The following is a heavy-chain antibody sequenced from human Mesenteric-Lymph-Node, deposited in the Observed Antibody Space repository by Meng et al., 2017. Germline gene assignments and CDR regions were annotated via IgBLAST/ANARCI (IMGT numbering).Heavy chain of an antibody. CDR3: ARGYDILTGYRDASDI. CDR1: GGSISSYH. V-gene: IGHV4-4*07. CDR2: INTSGST. J-gene: IGHJ3*02. D-gene: IGHD3-9*01. Sequence: SETLSLTCTVSGGSISSYHWSWIRQPAGKGLEWIGRINTSGSTNYNPSLKSRVTMSIDTSKSQFSLKLSSVTAADTAVYYCARGYDILTGYRDASDIWGQGTMVTVSS.